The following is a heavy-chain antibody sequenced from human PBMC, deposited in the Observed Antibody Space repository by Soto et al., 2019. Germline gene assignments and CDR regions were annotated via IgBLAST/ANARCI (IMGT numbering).Heavy chain of an antibody. CDR1: GGSFSGYY. J-gene: IGHJ6*03. Sequence: ETLSLTCAVYGGSFSGYYWSWIRQPPGKGLEWIGEIDHSGSTNYNPSLKSRVTISVDTSKNQFSLKLSSVTAADTAVYYCARGMKNWANYYYYMDVWGKGTTVTVSS. V-gene: IGHV4-34*01. CDR2: IDHSGST. D-gene: IGHD3-16*01. CDR3: ARGMKNWANYYYYMDV.